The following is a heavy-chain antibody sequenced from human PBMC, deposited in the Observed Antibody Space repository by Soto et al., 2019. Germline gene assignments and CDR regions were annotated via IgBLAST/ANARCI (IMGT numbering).Heavy chain of an antibody. CDR3: ARAVAVAADFDP. J-gene: IGHJ5*02. Sequence: XVKGSCKASGYTFTSYAMHWVRQAPGQRLEWMGWINAGNGNTKYSQKFQGRVTITRDTSASTAYMELSSLRSEDTAVYYCARAVAVAADFDPWGKGTLVTVSS. V-gene: IGHV1-3*01. CDR2: INAGNGNT. CDR1: GYTFTSYA. D-gene: IGHD6-19*01.